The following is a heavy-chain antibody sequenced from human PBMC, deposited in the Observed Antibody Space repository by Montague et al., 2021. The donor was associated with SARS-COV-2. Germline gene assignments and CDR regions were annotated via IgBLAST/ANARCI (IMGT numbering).Heavy chain of an antibody. V-gene: IGHV4-4*02. Sequence: SETLSLTCAVSGGSISSYHWWSWVRQSPGKRLEWIGDIFHSGSTXYNPSLKSRVTMSVDKSKHDFSLKLSPVTAADTAMYYCARRITMVRGVTKRNNWFDPWGRGILVTVSS. J-gene: IGHJ5*02. CDR2: IFHSGST. CDR3: ARRITMVRGVTKRNNWFDP. CDR1: GGSISSYHW. D-gene: IGHD3-10*01.